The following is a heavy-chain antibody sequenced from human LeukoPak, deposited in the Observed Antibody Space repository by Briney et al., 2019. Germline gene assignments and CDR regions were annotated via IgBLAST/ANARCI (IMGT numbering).Heavy chain of an antibody. V-gene: IGHV4/OR15-8*01. CDR2: IYHSGGA. J-gene: IGHJ4*02. D-gene: IGHD1-14*01. CDR1: GASIDSHSW. Sequence: SETLSLTCAVSGASIDSHSWWSWVRQPPGKGLEWIGEIYHSGGANYKSSLKSRVTMSVDTSKNHFSLKLTSVTAADTAVYYCAYNRNFALDNWGQGTLVTVSS. CDR3: AYNRNFALDN.